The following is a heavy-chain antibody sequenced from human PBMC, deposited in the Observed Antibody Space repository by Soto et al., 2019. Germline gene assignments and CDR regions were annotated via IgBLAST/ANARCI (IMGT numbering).Heavy chain of an antibody. J-gene: IGHJ4*02. Sequence: HPGGSLRLSCAASGFTFSSYGMHCVRQAPGKGLEWVAVIWYDGSNKYYADSVKGRFTISRDNSKNTLYLQMNSLRAEDTAVYCCARDPGYYGSGSQDYWGQGTLVTVSS. CDR1: GFTFSSYG. CDR3: ARDPGYYGSGSQDY. CDR2: IWYDGSNK. V-gene: IGHV3-33*01. D-gene: IGHD3-10*01.